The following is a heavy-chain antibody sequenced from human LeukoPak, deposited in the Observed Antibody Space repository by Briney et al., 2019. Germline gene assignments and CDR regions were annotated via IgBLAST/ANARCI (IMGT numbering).Heavy chain of an antibody. CDR3: AKSGYSSVYYFDY. CDR2: ISGSGGST. CDR1: GFTFSSYA. J-gene: IGHJ4*02. Sequence: GGSLILSCAASGFTFSSYAMSWVRQAPGKGLEWVSAISGSGGSTYYADSVKGRFTISRDNSKNTLYLQMNSLRAEDTAVYYCAKSGYSSVYYFDYWGQGTLVTVSS. V-gene: IGHV3-23*01. D-gene: IGHD6-19*01.